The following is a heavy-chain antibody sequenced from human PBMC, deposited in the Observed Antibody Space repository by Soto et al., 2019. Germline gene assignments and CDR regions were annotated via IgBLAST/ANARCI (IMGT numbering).Heavy chain of an antibody. J-gene: IGHJ4*02. V-gene: IGHV1-69*13. Sequence: WASVKVSCKASGCTFSSHAISWVRQAPGQGREWMGGIIPIFGTANYAQKFQGRVTITADESTSTAYMELSSLRSEDTAVYYCARAPLSYYDSSGYYHRYKHFDYWGQGTLVTVSS. CDR1: GCTFSSHA. CDR3: ARAPLSYYDSSGYYHRYKHFDY. D-gene: IGHD3-22*01. CDR2: IIPIFGTA.